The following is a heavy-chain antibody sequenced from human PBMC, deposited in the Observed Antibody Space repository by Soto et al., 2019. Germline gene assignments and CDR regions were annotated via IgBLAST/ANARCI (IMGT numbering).Heavy chain of an antibody. V-gene: IGHV1-3*01. CDR1: GYTFTSYA. D-gene: IGHD1-26*01. Sequence: QVQLVQSGAEVKKPGASVKVSCKASGYTFTSYAMHWVRQAPGQRLEWMGWINAGNGNTKYSQKFQGRVTITRDTSASTAYMELSSLRAEDTAVYYCARGVGSGLSDYWGQGTLVTVSS. CDR3: ARGVGSGLSDY. CDR2: INAGNGNT. J-gene: IGHJ4*02.